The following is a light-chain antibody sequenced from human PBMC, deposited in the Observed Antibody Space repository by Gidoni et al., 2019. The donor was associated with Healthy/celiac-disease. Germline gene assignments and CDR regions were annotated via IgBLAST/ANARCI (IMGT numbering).Light chain of an antibody. V-gene: IGKV1-39*01. CDR1: QSISSY. J-gene: IGKJ4*01. CDR2: AAS. Sequence: DIQMTQSPSSLSASVGDRVTITSRASQSISSYLNWYQQKPGKAPKRLIYAASRLQSGVPSRFSGSGSGTDFTLTISSLQPEDFATYYCQQSYSTPLTFGGGTKVEIK. CDR3: QQSYSTPLT.